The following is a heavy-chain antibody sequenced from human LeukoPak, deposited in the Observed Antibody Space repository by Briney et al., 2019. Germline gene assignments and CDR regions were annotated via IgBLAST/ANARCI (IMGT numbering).Heavy chain of an antibody. CDR3: ARRGGGTHCFDI. CDR2: IWSDGSNK. CDR1: GFTFSSYG. Sequence: GGSLRPSCAASGFTFSSYGMQWVRQAPGKGLEWVAVIWSDGSNKYYGDSVKGRLTISRDNSKNMLYLEMNSLSVEDTAVYYCARRGGGTHCFDIWGQGTMVTVSS. D-gene: IGHD3-16*01. V-gene: IGHV3-33*01. J-gene: IGHJ3*02.